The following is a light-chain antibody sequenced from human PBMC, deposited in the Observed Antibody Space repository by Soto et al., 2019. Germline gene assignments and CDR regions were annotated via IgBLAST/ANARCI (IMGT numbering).Light chain of an antibody. CDR3: MQALQIPPT. CDR1: QSLLHSNGCNY. CDR2: LGS. Sequence: DIVMTQFPLSLPVTPGEPASISCRSSQSLLHSNGCNYLDWYLQKPGQSPQLLIYLGSDRASGVPDMFSGSGSGTDFTLKISRVEAEDVGVYYCMQALQIPPTFGQGTRLEIK. V-gene: IGKV2-28*01. J-gene: IGKJ5*01.